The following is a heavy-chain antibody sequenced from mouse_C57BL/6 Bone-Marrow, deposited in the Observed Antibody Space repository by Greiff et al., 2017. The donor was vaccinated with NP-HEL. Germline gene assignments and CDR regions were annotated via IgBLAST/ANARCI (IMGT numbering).Heavy chain of an antibody. V-gene: IGHV1-81*01. CDR1: GYTFTSYG. J-gene: IGHJ4*01. Sequence: QVQLQQSGAELARPGASVKLSCKASGYTFTSYGISWVKQRTGPGLEWIGEIYPRSGNTYYNEQFKGKATLTADKSSSTAYMELRSLTSEDSAVYFCARRDYCSSSDAMDYWGQGTSVTVSS. CDR2: IYPRSGNT. CDR3: ARRDYCSSSDAMDY. D-gene: IGHD1-1*01.